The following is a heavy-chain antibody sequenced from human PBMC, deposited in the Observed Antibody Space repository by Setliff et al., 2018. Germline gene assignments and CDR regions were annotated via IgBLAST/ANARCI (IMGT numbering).Heavy chain of an antibody. Sequence: GGSLRLSCAASGFTFSSYWMTGVRQAPGKGLEWVANIKQDGSEKYYVDSVKGRFTISRDNAKNSLYLQMNSLRAEDTAVYYCARDGRTRYYYYYMDVWGKGTTVTVSS. CDR3: ARDGRTRYYYYYMDV. CDR2: IKQDGSEK. J-gene: IGHJ6*03. V-gene: IGHV3-7*01. CDR1: GFTFSSYW.